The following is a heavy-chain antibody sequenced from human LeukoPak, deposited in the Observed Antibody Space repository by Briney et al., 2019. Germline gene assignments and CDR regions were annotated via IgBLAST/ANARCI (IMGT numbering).Heavy chain of an antibody. J-gene: IGHJ4*02. CDR2: IYYSGST. CDR3: ARQPFPYGDLFYFDY. V-gene: IGHV4-39*01. CDR1: GGSISSSSYY. Sequence: SETLSLTCTVSGGSISSSSYYWGWIRQPPGKGLEWIGSIYYSGSTYYNPSLKSRVTISVDTSKNQFSLKLSSVTAADTAVYYCARQPFPYGDLFYFDYWGQGTLVTVSS. D-gene: IGHD4-17*01.